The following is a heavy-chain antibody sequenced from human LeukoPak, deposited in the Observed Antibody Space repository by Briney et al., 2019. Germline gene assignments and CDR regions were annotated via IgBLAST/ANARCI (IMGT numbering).Heavy chain of an antibody. CDR2: IYPDGST. V-gene: IGHV3-53*01. CDR1: GLIDSSNH. D-gene: IGHD6-6*01. CDR3: ARARYSTSSGIDY. Sequence: GGSLRLSCEASGLIDSSNHMSWLRRPPGKGLQWVSVIYPDGSTNYAYSVKGRFTISRNNSKNTLCLQMNSLRAEDTAVYYCARARYSTSSGIDYWGLGTLVTVSS. J-gene: IGHJ4*02.